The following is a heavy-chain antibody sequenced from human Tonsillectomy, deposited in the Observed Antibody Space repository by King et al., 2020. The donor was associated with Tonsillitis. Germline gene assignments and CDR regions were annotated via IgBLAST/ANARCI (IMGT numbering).Heavy chain of an antibody. CDR3: ARGGFGVAGSAAFDI. CDR1: GGTFSSFA. CDR2: IIPILGIA. D-gene: IGHD6-19*01. V-gene: IGHV1-69*09. J-gene: IGHJ3*02. Sequence: VQLVQSVAEVKKPGSSVKVSCKASGGTFSSFAISWVRQAPGQGLEWMGRIIPILGIANYAQKFQGRVTITADKSTSTAYMELSSLRADDTAVYYCARGGFGVAGSAAFDIWGQGTMVTVSS.